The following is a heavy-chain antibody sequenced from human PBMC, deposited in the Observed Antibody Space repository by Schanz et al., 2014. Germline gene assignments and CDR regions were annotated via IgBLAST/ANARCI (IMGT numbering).Heavy chain of an antibody. Sequence: QVQLVESGGGVVQFGRSLRLSCVASGFTFSSSGMHWVRQAPGKGLEWVAVIWYDENNKYYADSVKGRFTMSRDNSKNTLYLQMNSLRAEDTAVYYCARANSRRKINFDYWGRGTLVTVSS. J-gene: IGHJ4*02. CDR3: ARANSRRKINFDY. CDR2: IWYDENNK. CDR1: GFTFSSSG. V-gene: IGHV3-33*01. D-gene: IGHD2-21*01.